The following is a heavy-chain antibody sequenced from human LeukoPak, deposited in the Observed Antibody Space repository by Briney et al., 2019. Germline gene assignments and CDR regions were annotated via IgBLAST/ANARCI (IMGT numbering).Heavy chain of an antibody. D-gene: IGHD6-19*01. CDR3: ARDMHGAQWLSPGFY. V-gene: IGHV4-61*02. Sequence: PSETLSLTCTVSGGSISSGSYYWSWIRQPAGKGLEWIGRIYTSGSTHYNPSLKSRVTISVDTSKNQFSLKLSSVTAADTAVYYCARDMHGAQWLSPGFYWGQGTLVTVSS. J-gene: IGHJ4*02. CDR2: IYTSGST. CDR1: GGSISSGSYY.